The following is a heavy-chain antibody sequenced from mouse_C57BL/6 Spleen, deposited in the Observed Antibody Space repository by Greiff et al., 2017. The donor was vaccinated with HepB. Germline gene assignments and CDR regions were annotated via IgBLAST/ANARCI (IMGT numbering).Heavy chain of an antibody. J-gene: IGHJ2*01. CDR2: IDPETGGT. V-gene: IGHV1-15*01. Sequence: QVQLLQSGAELVRPGASVTLSCKASGYTFTDYEMHWVKQTPVHGLEWIGAIDPETGGTAYNQKFKGKAILTADKSSSTAYMELRSLTSEDSAVYYSTRNPNSDYNYWGHGTTLTVSS. CDR3: TRNPNSDYNY. CDR1: GYTFTDYE. D-gene: IGHD2-5*01.